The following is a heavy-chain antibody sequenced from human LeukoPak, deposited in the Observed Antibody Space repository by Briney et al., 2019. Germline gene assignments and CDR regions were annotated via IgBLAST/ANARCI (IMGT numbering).Heavy chain of an antibody. CDR3: AKGGSGAYASSGYYPKPFDY. CDR1: GFTFGDYA. CDR2: ISGSGGST. V-gene: IGHV3-23*01. Sequence: GGSLRLSCTASGFTFGDYAMSWVRQAPGKGLEWVSAISGSGGSTYYADSVKGRFTISRDNSKNTLYLQMNSLRAEDTAVYYCAKGGSGAYASSGYYPKPFDYWGQGTLVTVSS. D-gene: IGHD3-22*01. J-gene: IGHJ4*02.